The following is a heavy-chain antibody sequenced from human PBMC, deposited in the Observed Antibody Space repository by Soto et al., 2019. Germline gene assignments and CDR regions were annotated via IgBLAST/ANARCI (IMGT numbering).Heavy chain of an antibody. CDR1: GFTFSDYY. CDR2: ISSSSSYT. V-gene: IGHV3-11*06. Sequence: GGSLRLSCAASGFTFSDYYMSWIRQAPGKGLEWVSYISSSSSYTNYADSVKGRFTISRDNAKNSLYLQMNSLRAEDTAVYYCARDLGPGIAAHGMDVWGQGTTVTVSS. CDR3: ARDLGPGIAAHGMDV. J-gene: IGHJ6*02. D-gene: IGHD6-13*01.